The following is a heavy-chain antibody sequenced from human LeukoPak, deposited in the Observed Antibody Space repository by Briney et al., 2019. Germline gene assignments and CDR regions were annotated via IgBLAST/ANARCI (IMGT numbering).Heavy chain of an antibody. Sequence: SQTLSLTCTVSGGSISSGSYYWSWIRQPAGKGLEWIGRIYTSGSTNYNPSLKSRVTISVDTSKNQFSLKLSSVTAADTAVYYCARGPAGDWYGYFDLWGRGTLVTVSS. CDR1: GGSISSGSYY. V-gene: IGHV4-61*02. CDR2: IYTSGST. CDR3: ARGPAGDWYGYFDL. D-gene: IGHD7-27*01. J-gene: IGHJ2*01.